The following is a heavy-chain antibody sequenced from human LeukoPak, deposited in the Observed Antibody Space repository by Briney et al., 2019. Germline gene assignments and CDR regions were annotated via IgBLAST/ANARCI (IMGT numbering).Heavy chain of an antibody. V-gene: IGHV3-23*01. CDR1: GFIFNNFA. CDR3: AKDQYGGSSRGDYFNY. D-gene: IGHD4-23*01. Sequence: PGGSLRLSCAASGFIFNNFAMSWVRQAPGKGLEWVSGISGGGDNTYYADSVKGRFTISRDNSKNTLYLQMNSLRADDTAVYYCAKDQYGGSSRGDYFNYWGQGTLVTVSS. J-gene: IGHJ4*02. CDR2: ISGGGDNT.